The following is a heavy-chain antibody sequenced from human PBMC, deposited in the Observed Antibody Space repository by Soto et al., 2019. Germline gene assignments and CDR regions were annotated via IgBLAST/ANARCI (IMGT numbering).Heavy chain of an antibody. CDR1: GGSISSYY. J-gene: IGHJ5*02. D-gene: IGHD6-13*01. CDR2: IYYSGST. V-gene: IGHV4-59*01. CDR3: ARTQPQQLVRGCWFDP. Sequence: SETLSLTCTVSGGSISSYYWSWIRQPPGKGLEWIGYIYYSGSTNYNPSLKSRVTISVDTSKNQFSLKLSSVTAADTAVYYCARTQPQQLVRGCWFDPWGQGTLVTVSS.